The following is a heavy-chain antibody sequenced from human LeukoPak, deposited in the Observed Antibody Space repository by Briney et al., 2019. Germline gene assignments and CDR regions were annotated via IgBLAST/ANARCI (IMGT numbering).Heavy chain of an antibody. Sequence: PGGSLRLSCAASGFTFSSYAMDWVRQAPGKGLEWVSGLTGSGGSTYYADSVKGRFTISRDNSKNTLYLQMNSLRAEDTAIYYCAKVEPSYKTSGYIPYYFDYWGQGTLVTVSS. CDR3: AKVEPSYKTSGYIPYYFDY. V-gene: IGHV3-23*01. J-gene: IGHJ4*02. D-gene: IGHD3-22*01. CDR2: LTGSGGST. CDR1: GFTFSSYA.